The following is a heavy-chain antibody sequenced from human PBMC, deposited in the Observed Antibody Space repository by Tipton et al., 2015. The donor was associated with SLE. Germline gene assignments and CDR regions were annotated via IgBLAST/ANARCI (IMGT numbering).Heavy chain of an antibody. CDR2: IYYSGST. V-gene: IGHV4-39*07. CDR3: ASPGIAAAGTHYFDY. D-gene: IGHD6-13*01. CDR1: GGSISSSSYY. Sequence: TPSLTCTVSGGSISSSSYYWGWIRQPPGKGLEWIGSIYYSGSTYYNPSLKSRVTISVDTSKNQFSLKLSSVTAADTAVYYCASPGIAAAGTHYFDYWGQGTLVTVSS. J-gene: IGHJ4*02.